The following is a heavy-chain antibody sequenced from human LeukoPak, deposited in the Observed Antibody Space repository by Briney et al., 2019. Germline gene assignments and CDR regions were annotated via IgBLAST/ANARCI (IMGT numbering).Heavy chain of an antibody. CDR3: AKVADYYGSGSQSH. J-gene: IGHJ4*02. Sequence: GGSLRLSCAASGFTFLSYWLSWVRQAPGKGLEWVSAISGSGGSTYYADSVKGRFTISRDNSKNTLYLQMNSLRAEDTAVYYCAKVADYYGSGSQSHWGQGTLVTVSS. CDR1: GFTFLSYW. D-gene: IGHD3-10*01. V-gene: IGHV3-23*01. CDR2: ISGSGGST.